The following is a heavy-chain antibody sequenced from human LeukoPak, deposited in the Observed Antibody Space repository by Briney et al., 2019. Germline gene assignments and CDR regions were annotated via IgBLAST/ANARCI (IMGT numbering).Heavy chain of an antibody. CDR2: FDPEDGET. CDR3: AIWSGVAAAGTAEDVY. CDR1: GYTLTELS. V-gene: IGHV1-24*01. J-gene: IGHJ4*02. Sequence: ASVKVSCKVSGYTLTELSMHWVRQAPGKGLEWMGGFDPEDGETIYAQKFQGRVTMTEDTSTDTAYMELSSLRSGDTAVYYCAIWSGVAAAGTAEDVYWGQGTLVTVSS. D-gene: IGHD6-13*01.